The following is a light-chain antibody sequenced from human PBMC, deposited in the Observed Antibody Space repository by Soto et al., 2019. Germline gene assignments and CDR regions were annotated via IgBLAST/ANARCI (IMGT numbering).Light chain of an antibody. CDR1: QSLLHSNGYAY. CDR2: LGS. CDR3: MQPLPSST. J-gene: IGKJ1*01. Sequence: DIVMTQSALSLPVTPGEPSSISCRSRQSLLHSNGYAYLDWYLQKPGQSPXLLIYLGSNRASGVPDMFSGSGSGTDFTLKISRVEAEDARVYYCMQPLPSSTFGQGTKVDIK. V-gene: IGKV2-28*01.